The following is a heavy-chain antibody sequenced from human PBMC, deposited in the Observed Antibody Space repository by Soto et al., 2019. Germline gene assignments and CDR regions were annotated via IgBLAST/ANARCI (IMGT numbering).Heavy chain of an antibody. Sequence: PGGSLILSCEVSGFNFSRYWMSWVRQAPGKGLEWVANIKDDGSEKFYVDSVKGRFTISRDNAEKSLYLQMNSLRAEDTAVYYCVRDWGPAYWGQGTLVTVSS. V-gene: IGHV3-7*01. D-gene: IGHD7-27*01. CDR2: IKDDGSEK. CDR3: VRDWGPAY. CDR1: GFNFSRYW. J-gene: IGHJ4*02.